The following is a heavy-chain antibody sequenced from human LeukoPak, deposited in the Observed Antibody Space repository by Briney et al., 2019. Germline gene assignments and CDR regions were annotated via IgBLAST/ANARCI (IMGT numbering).Heavy chain of an antibody. CDR2: ISSSSSTI. J-gene: IGHJ5*02. Sequence: GGSLRLSCAASGFTFSSYSMNWVRQAPGKGLEWVSYISSSSSTIYYADSVKGRFTISRDNAKNSLYLQMNSLTVEDTAMHYCVRSYHPGGWFDPWGQGTLVTVSS. V-gene: IGHV3-48*01. D-gene: IGHD2-21*01. CDR3: VRSYHPGGWFDP. CDR1: GFTFSSYS.